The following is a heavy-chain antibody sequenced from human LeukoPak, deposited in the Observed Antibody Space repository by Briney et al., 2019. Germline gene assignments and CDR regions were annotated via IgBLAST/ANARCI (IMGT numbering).Heavy chain of an antibody. CDR1: GGSITNYY. D-gene: IGHD3-22*01. CDR3: ARGNYDSTCYYYMRDTLDI. J-gene: IGHJ3*02. Sequence: SGTLSLTCTVTGGSITNYYWNWIRQPARKGLEWIGHIYISESTNYNPSLKSRVNMSVDTSKNQFSLKVNSVTAADTAVYYCARGNYDSTCYYYMRDTLDIRGQGTMVTVS. V-gene: IGHV4-4*07. CDR2: IYISEST.